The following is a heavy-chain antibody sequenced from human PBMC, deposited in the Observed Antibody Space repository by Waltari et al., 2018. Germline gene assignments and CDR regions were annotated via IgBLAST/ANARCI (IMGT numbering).Heavy chain of an antibody. V-gene: IGHV4-34*02. CDR2: VSHGGTG. J-gene: IGHJ6*01. CDR1: GGSLGDYI. CDR3: ARGRNYDSTLGRNDSSHSGLDV. Sequence: QVLLQQWGAGLLKPSETLSLTCDISGGSLGDYIWTWIRQPPGKGLEWLGQVSHGGTGRSNPSVKSRVTLSLDTSQRHFSLRLQSVTAADTAVYYCARGRNYDSTLGRNDSSHSGLDVWGQGSAVTVSS. D-gene: IGHD3-3*01.